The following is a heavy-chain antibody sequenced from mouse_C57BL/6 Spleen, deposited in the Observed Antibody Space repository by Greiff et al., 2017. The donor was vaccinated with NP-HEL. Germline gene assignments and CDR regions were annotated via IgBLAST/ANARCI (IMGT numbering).Heavy chain of an antibody. CDR3: ARHEDGLGLFAY. J-gene: IGHJ3*01. CDR2: FYPGSGSI. CDR1: GYTFTEYT. D-gene: IGHD4-1*01. Sequence: VQVVESGAELVKPGASVKLSCKASGYTFTEYTIHWVKQRSGQGLEWIGWFYPGSGSIKYNEKFKDKATLTADKSSSTVYMELSRLTSEDSAVYFCARHEDGLGLFAYWGQGTLVTVSA. V-gene: IGHV1-62-2*01.